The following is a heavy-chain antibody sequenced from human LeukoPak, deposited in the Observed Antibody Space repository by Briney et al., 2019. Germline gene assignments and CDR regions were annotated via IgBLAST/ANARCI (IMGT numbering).Heavy chain of an antibody. Sequence: SETLSLTCTVSGGSIRRYYWTWIRQPPGKGLEWIGYIYDSGSTDYNPSLKSRVTISVDTSKNQISLKVNSVTAADTAVYYCARAGAVGGYYSSPAPSDFDQWGRGTLVTVSS. CDR1: GGSIRRYY. CDR3: ARAGAVGGYYSSPAPSDFDQ. D-gene: IGHD3-22*01. V-gene: IGHV4-59*01. CDR2: IYDSGST. J-gene: IGHJ4*02.